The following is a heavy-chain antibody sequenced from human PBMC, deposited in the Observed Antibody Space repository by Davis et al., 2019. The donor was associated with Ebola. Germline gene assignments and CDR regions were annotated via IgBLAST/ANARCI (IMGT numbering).Heavy chain of an antibody. J-gene: IGHJ6*02. Sequence: PGGSLRLSCAASGFTFSGSTMHWVRQTSGKGLEWVGRIRSKANSYATAYAASVKGRFTISRDDSKNTAYLQMNSLKTEDTAVYYCSRHRGAWWSDLLYGMDVWGQGTTVTVS. CDR1: GFTFSGST. V-gene: IGHV3-73*01. CDR3: SRHRGAWWSDLLYGMDV. D-gene: IGHD2-15*01. CDR2: IRSKANSYAT.